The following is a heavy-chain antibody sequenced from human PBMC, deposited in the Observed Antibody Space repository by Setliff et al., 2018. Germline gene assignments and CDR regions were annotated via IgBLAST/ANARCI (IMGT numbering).Heavy chain of an antibody. CDR2: ISATGGAT. V-gene: IGHV3-23*01. CDR3: AKDLASWSPDR. Sequence: GGSLRLSCAASGFTFSRYWMSWVRQAPGKGLEWVALISATGGATYYADSVKGRFTIFRVNSKNSLYLQMNDLRAEDTAVYYCAKDLASWSPDRWGLGTLVTVSS. J-gene: IGHJ4*02. D-gene: IGHD3-3*01. CDR1: GFTFSRYW.